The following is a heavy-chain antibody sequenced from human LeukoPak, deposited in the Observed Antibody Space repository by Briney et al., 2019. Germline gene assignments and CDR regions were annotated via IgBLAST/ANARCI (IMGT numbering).Heavy chain of an antibody. CDR3: ARDENWGPDY. J-gene: IGHJ4*02. V-gene: IGHV1-2*02. D-gene: IGHD7-27*01. CDR2: IEPNSGGT. Sequence: GASVKVSCKASGYTFTGHYMHWIRQAPGQGLEWMGWIEPNSGGTHYAQNSQGRLTISRDTSISTAYMELSRLSSDDTAMYYCARDENWGPDYWGQGTLVTVSS. CDR1: GYTFTGHY.